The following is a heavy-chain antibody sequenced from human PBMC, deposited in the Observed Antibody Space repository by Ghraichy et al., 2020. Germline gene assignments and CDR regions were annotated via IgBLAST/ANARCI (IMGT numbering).Heavy chain of an antibody. J-gene: IGHJ5*02. D-gene: IGHD1-26*01. CDR1: GGTFSSYA. CDR2: IIPIFGTA. Sequence: SVKVSCKASGGTFSSYAISWVRQAPGQGLEWMGGIIPIFGTANYAQKFQGRVTITADKSTSTAYMELSSLRSEDTAVYYCAREHNSGSSPYDPWGQGTLVTVSS. V-gene: IGHV1-69*06. CDR3: AREHNSGSSPYDP.